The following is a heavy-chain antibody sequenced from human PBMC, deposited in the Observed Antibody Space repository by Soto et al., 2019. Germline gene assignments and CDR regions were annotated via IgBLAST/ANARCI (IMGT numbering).Heavy chain of an antibody. D-gene: IGHD6-6*01. Sequence: LRLSCAASGFTFRNYGMHWVRQTPGKGLEWVSSISIDGTNEYYADSVKGRFTISRDNSKDTLYLHLNSLRDEDAAVYYCAKEWGKYSSSFYGLDVWGPGTTVTVSS. CDR2: ISIDGTNE. J-gene: IGHJ6*02. V-gene: IGHV3-30*18. CDR3: AKEWGKYSSSFYGLDV. CDR1: GFTFRNYG.